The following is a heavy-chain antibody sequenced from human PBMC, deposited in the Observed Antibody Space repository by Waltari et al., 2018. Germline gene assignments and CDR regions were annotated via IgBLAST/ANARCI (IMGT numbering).Heavy chain of an antibody. D-gene: IGHD3-10*01. CDR3: ARGHSYGSGSPNWFDP. Sequence: QVQLVQSGAEVKKPGASVKVSCKASGYTFTGYYMHWVRQAPGQGLEWMGWMNPNRGNTSYAQKFQGRVTITRNTSISTAYMELSSLRSEDTAVYYCARGHSYGSGSPNWFDPWGQGTLVTVSS. V-gene: IGHV1-8*03. CDR1: GYTFTGYY. CDR2: MNPNRGNT. J-gene: IGHJ5*02.